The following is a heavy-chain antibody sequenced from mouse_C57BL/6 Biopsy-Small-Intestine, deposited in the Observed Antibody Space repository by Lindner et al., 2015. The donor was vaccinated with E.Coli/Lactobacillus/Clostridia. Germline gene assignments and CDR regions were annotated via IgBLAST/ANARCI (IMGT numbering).Heavy chain of an antibody. V-gene: IGHV1-81*01. CDR1: GGTFSNYA. CDR3: ARDYTTYHDSSGHAEYFDY. J-gene: IGHJ2*01. D-gene: IGHD2-4*01. CDR2: IRPILGAT. Sequence: SVKVSCKASGGTFSNYAISWVRQAPGQGLEWMGGIRPILGATNYAPKFKGRVTITADESTSTAYMELSSLRSEDTAVYYCARDYTTYHDSSGHAEYFDYWGQGTLVTVSS.